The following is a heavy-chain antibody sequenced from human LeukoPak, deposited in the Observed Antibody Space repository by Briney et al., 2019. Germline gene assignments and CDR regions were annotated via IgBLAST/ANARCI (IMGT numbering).Heavy chain of an antibody. CDR2: IYYSGST. CDR1: GGSISSYY. CDR3: ARGGASRDGYNRYGMDV. Sequence: SETLSLTCTVSGGSISSYYWSWIRQPPGKGLEWIGYIYYSGSTNYNPSLKSRVTMSVDTSKNQFSLKLSSVTAADTAVYYCARGGASRDGYNRYGMDVWGQGTTVTVSS. J-gene: IGHJ6*02. V-gene: IGHV4-59*01. D-gene: IGHD5-24*01.